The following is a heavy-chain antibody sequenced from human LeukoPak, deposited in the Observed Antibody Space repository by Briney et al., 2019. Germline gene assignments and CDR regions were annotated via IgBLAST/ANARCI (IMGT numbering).Heavy chain of an antibody. J-gene: IGHJ3*02. Sequence: PGGSLRLSCAASGFTFSSYGMHWVRQAPGKGLEWVAVISFDGSNKYYADSVKGRFTISRDNSKNTLYLQMNSLRAEDTAVYYCASLSDIVVPPAEGRDAFNIWGQGTMVTVSS. CDR2: ISFDGSNK. CDR1: GFTFSSYG. CDR3: ASLSDIVVPPAEGRDAFNI. D-gene: IGHD2-2*01. V-gene: IGHV3-33*01.